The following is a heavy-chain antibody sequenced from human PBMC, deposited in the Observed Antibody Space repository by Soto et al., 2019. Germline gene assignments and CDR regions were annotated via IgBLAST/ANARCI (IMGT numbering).Heavy chain of an antibody. V-gene: IGHV3-15*01. CDR3: TTDPGVVVPAAIGVVFDP. J-gene: IGHJ5*02. CDR1: GFTFSNAW. D-gene: IGHD2-2*02. CDR2: IKSKTDGGTT. Sequence: GGSLRLSCAASGFTFSNAWMSWVRQAPGKGLEWVGRIKSKTDGGTTDYAAPVKGRFTISRDDPKNTLYLQMNSLKTEDTAVYYCTTDPGVVVPAAIGVVFDPWGQGTLVTVPQ.